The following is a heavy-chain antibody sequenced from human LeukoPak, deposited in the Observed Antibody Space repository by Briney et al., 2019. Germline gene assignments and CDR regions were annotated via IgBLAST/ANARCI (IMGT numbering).Heavy chain of an antibody. V-gene: IGHV4-61*02. J-gene: IGHJ4*02. CDR3: AGVDTAMAYFDY. Sequence: SQTLSLTCTVSGGSISSGSYYWSWIRQPAGKGLEWIGRIYTSRSTNYNPSLKSRVTISVDTSKNQFSLKLSSVTAADTAVYYCAGVDTAMAYFDYWGQGTLVTVSS. CDR2: IYTSRST. D-gene: IGHD5-18*01. CDR1: GGSISSGSYY.